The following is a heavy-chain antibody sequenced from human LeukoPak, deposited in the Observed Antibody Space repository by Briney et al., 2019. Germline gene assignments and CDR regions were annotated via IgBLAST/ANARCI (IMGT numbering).Heavy chain of an antibody. V-gene: IGHV3-33*01. D-gene: IGHD6-19*01. J-gene: IGHJ4*02. Sequence: GRSLRLSCAASGFTFSSYGMHWVRQAPGKGLEWVAGIWYDGSNKHHADSVQGRFPISRDDSKNTLYLQMNSLRVEDTAVYYCARDVAKSSLDYWGQGTLVTVSS. CDR3: ARDVAKSSLDY. CDR2: IWYDGSNK. CDR1: GFTFSSYG.